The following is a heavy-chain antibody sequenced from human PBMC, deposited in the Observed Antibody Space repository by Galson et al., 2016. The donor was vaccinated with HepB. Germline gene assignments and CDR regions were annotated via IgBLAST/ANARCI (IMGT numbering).Heavy chain of an antibody. J-gene: IGHJ4*02. D-gene: IGHD3-16*01. Sequence: SVKVSCKASGGTFSNYPMSWVRQAPGQGLEWMGSIIPIFDMTNYTQKFKGRLTITADKSTSTAYMELSSLRSEDTAVYCCAGDGGGGLRSLYWGQGTLVTVSS. CDR1: GGTFSNYP. CDR3: AGDGGGGLRSLY. V-gene: IGHV1-69*04. CDR2: IIPIFDMT.